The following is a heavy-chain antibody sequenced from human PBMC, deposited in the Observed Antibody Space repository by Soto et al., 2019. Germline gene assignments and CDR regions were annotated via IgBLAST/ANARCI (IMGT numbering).Heavy chain of an antibody. CDR2: ISAYNGNT. CDR3: ARDAPPADY. J-gene: IGHJ4*02. CDR1: GYTFTSYS. V-gene: IGHV1-18*04. Sequence: QVQLVQSGAEVKKPGAPVKVSCKASGYTFTSYSISWVRQAPGQGLEWMGWISAYNGNTNYAQMLQGRVTMTTDTSTNTAYMERRSLRSDDTAVYYCARDAPPADYWGQGTLVTVSS.